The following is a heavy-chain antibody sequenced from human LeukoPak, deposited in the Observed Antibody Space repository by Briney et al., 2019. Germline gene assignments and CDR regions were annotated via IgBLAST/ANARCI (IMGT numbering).Heavy chain of an antibody. V-gene: IGHV3-23*01. CDR1: GFTFSSYG. CDR3: ARWYYYETSGLYYGSFDY. D-gene: IGHD3-22*01. CDR2: IIGSGSST. J-gene: IGHJ4*02. Sequence: HSGGTLRLSCAASGFTFSSYGMSWVRQAPGKGLQWVSVIIGSGSSTYYADSVKGRFTISRDNSRNTLYLQMNSLRAEDTAVYYCARWYYYETSGLYYGSFDYWGQGTLVTVSS.